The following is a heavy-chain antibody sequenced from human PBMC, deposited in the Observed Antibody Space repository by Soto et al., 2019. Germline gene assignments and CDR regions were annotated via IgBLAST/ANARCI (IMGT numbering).Heavy chain of an antibody. D-gene: IGHD2-15*01. Sequence: SETLSLTCAVYGGSFSGYYWSWIRQPPGKGLEWIGEINHSGSTYYNPSLKSRVTISVDTSKNQFSLKLSSVTAADTAVYYCARHGDCSGGSCNQPYYYYYYYMDVWGKGTTVTVSS. J-gene: IGHJ6*03. V-gene: IGHV4-34*01. CDR1: GGSFSGYY. CDR2: INHSGST. CDR3: ARHGDCSGGSCNQPYYYYYYYMDV.